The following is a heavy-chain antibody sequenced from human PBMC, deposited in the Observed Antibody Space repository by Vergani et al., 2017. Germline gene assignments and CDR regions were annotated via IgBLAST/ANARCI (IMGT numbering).Heavy chain of an antibody. CDR2: IYTSGRT. CDR1: GGSISSGSYY. V-gene: IGHV4-61*02. J-gene: IGHJ6*03. CDR3: ARILSGSSSPYYYYMDV. Sequence: QVQLQESGPGLVKPSQTLSLTCTVSGGSISSGSYYWSWIRQPAGKGLEWIGRIYTSGRTNYNPSLKSPVTISVDTSKNQFSLKLSSVTAADTAVYYCARILSGSSSPYYYYMDVWGKGTTVTVSS. D-gene: IGHD2-2*01.